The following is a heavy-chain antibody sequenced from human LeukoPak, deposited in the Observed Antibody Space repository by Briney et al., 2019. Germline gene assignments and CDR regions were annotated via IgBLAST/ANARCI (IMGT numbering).Heavy chain of an antibody. V-gene: IGHV3-15*01. CDR2: IKSKTDGGTT. D-gene: IGHD2-15*01. Sequence: GGSLRLSCAASGFTFSNAWMSWVRQAPGKGLEWVSRIKSKTDGGTTDYAAPVKGRFTISRDDSKNTLYLQMNSLKTEDTAVYYCTTEVVAAHLDYWGQGTLVTVSS. CDR1: GFTFSNAW. CDR3: TTEVVAAHLDY. J-gene: IGHJ4*02.